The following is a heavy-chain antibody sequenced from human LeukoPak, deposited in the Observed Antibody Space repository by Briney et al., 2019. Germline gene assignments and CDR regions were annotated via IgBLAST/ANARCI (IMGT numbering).Heavy chain of an antibody. CDR1: GFTLTSFS. CDR3: ARASGADTD. Sequence: PLGSLRLSCAASGFTLTSFSMDWVRQAPGKGLEWVSSISSSIRYIYYTDSARGRFTICRDNAKSSLYLQMNSRRGEDTAVCYGARASGADTDWGQGTLVTVSS. J-gene: IGHJ4*02. V-gene: IGHV3-21*01. D-gene: IGHD6-19*01. CDR2: ISSSIRYI.